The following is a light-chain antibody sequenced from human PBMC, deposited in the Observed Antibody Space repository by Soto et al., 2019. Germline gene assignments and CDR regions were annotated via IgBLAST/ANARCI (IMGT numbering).Light chain of an antibody. CDR2: WAS. CDR3: QQYYSTPPT. J-gene: IGKJ2*01. V-gene: IGKV4-1*01. CDR1: QRVLYSSHNKNY. Sequence: DIVMTQSPDSLAVSLGERATINCKSSQRVLYSSHNKNYFAWYQQKPGQPPKLLIYWASTRESGVPDRFSGSGSGTYFTLTISSLQAEDVAVYYCQQYYSTPPTFGQGTKLEIK.